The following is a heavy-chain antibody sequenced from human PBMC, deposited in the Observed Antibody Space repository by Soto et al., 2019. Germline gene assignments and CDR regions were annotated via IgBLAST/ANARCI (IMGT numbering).Heavy chain of an antibody. J-gene: IGHJ4*02. V-gene: IGHV4-59*01. CDR2: IYYSGST. Sequence: QVQLQESGPGLVKPSETLSLTCTVSGGSISSYYWSWIRQPPGKGLEWIGYIYYSGSTTYNPSLKSRVTISVDTSKNQSSLKLSSVTAADTAVYYCARRRTPDYWGQGTLVTVSS. CDR3: ARRRTPDY. CDR1: GGSISSYY.